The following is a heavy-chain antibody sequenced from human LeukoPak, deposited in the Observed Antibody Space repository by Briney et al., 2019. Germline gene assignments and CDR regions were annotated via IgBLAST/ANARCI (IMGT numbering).Heavy chain of an antibody. D-gene: IGHD6-13*01. Sequence: GASVKVSCKASGYTFTSYGISWVRQAPGQGLEWMGWISAYNGNTNYAQKLQGRVTMTTDTSTSTAYMELRSLRSDDTAVYYCARDLYSSSLVPIYYYYYGMDVWGQGTTVTVSS. CDR1: GYTFTSYG. CDR3: ARDLYSSSLVPIYYYYYGMDV. J-gene: IGHJ6*02. V-gene: IGHV1-18*01. CDR2: ISAYNGNT.